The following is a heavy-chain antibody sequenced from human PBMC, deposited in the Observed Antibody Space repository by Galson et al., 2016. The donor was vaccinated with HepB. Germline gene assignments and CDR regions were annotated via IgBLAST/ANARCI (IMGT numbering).Heavy chain of an antibody. D-gene: IGHD3-16*01. CDR1: GFTFSSNA. Sequence: SLRLSCAASGFTFSSNAMNWVRQAPGKGLEWVSAISGIGDNTYYADSVKGRFTISRDNAKNTLYVQMSSLRAEDTAVYYCAKAPGGTDYNYYGMDVWGQGTPVTVSS. J-gene: IGHJ6*02. CDR3: AKAPGGTDYNYYGMDV. CDR2: ISGIGDNT. V-gene: IGHV3-23*01.